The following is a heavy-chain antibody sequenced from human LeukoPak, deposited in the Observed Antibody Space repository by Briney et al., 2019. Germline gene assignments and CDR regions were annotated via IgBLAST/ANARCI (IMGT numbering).Heavy chain of an antibody. CDR3: ARVGRRNYFDY. V-gene: IGHV3-66*01. Sequence: PGGSLRLSCAASGFTVSSNYMSWVRQAPGKGLEWVSVIYSGGSTYYADSVKGRFTISRDNSKNTLYLQMNSLRAEDTAVYYCARVGRRNYFDYWGQGTLVTVSS. CDR1: GFTVSSNY. J-gene: IGHJ4*02. CDR2: IYSGGST.